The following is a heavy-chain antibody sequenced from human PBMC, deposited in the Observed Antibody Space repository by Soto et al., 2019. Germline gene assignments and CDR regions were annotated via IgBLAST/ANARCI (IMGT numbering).Heavy chain of an antibody. J-gene: IGHJ5*02. CDR1: GFTLDSYT. CDR3: ARDRYNWIYPTWFGP. Sequence: EVQLVESGGGLVKPGGSLRLSCAASGFTLDSYTINWVRQAPGKGLEWVSSLSTVTAYIYYADSVKGRFTISGDNAKNSLYLQMNSLRAEDTAVYYCARDRYNWIYPTWFGPWGQGTLVTVSS. CDR2: LSTVTAYI. D-gene: IGHD1-7*01. V-gene: IGHV3-21*01.